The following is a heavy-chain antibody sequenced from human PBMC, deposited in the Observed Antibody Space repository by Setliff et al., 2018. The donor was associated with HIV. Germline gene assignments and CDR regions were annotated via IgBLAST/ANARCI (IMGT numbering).Heavy chain of an antibody. D-gene: IGHD6-13*01. V-gene: IGHV4-39*07. CDR1: GGSISSTNYY. J-gene: IGHJ4*02. CDR3: ARGSHGTSWTDY. CDR2: IYYSGTT. Sequence: PSETLSLTCTVSGGSISSTNYYWGWIRQTPGKGLEWIGSIYYSGTTYYNPPLKSRVTMSVDTSTSWLSLKVHSVTAADTAMYYCARGSHGTSWTDYWGQGTLVTVSS.